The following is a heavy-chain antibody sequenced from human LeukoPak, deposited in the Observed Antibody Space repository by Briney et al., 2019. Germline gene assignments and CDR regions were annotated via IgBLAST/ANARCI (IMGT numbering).Heavy chain of an antibody. CDR3: AAGRITKEVDY. Sequence: ASVKVSCKASGFTFTSSAMQWVRQARGQRLEWIGWIVVGSGNTNYAQKFQERVTITRDMSTSTAYMELGSLRSEDTAVYYCAAGRITKEVDYWGQGTLVTVSS. D-gene: IGHD3-3*01. CDR2: IVVGSGNT. J-gene: IGHJ4*02. CDR1: GFTFTSSA. V-gene: IGHV1-58*02.